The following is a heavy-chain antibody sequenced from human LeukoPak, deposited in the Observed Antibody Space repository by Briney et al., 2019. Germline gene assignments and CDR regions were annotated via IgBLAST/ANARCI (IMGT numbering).Heavy chain of an antibody. V-gene: IGHV3-7*03. Sequence: GGSLRLSCAASGFMFSSNWMSWVRLAPGKGLEWLANIKEDGTETYYVDSVKGRFTISRDNAKNSLYLQMNSLRVEDTAVYYCAKEGRSLQTYWGQGTLVTVSS. D-gene: IGHD5-24*01. CDR2: IKEDGTET. J-gene: IGHJ4*02. CDR1: GFMFSSNW. CDR3: AKEGRSLQTY.